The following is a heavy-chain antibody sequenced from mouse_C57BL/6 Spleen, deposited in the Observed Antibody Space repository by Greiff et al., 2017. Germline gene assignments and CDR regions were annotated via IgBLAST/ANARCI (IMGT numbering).Heavy chain of an antibody. D-gene: IGHD1-3*01. CDR2: ISSGSSTI. CDR1: GFTFSDYG. V-gene: IGHV5-17*01. Sequence: EVQRVASGGGLVKPGGSLKLSCAASGFTFSDYGMHWVRQAPEKGLEWVAYISSGSSTIYYADTVKGRFTISRDNAKNTLFLQMTSLRSEDTAMYYCARSGDFDYWGQGTTRTVSS. CDR3: ARSGDFDY. J-gene: IGHJ2*01.